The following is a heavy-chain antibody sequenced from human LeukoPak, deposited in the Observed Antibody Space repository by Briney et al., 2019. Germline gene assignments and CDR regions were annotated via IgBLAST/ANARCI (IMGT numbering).Heavy chain of an antibody. CDR3: AKDLNWGGR. V-gene: IGHV3-23*01. J-gene: IGHJ4*02. CDR2: ISGSGVT. CDR1: RFTFSTSA. D-gene: IGHD7-27*01. Sequence: PGGSLRLSCAASRFTFSTSAMTWVRQAPGKGLEWVSGISGSGVTDYADSVKGRFTITRDNSKNTLYLQMNSLRAEGTAVYYCAKDLNWGGRWGQGTLVTVSS.